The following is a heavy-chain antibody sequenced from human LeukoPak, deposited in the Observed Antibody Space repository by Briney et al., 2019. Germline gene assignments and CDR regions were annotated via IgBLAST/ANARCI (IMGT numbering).Heavy chain of an antibody. CDR1: GGSLSSSRYY. CDR2: IYYRGNT. V-gene: IGHV4-39*01. Sequence: SETLSLTCTVSGGSLSSSRYYWAWIRQPPGKGLEWIGSIYYRGNTFYNPSLNSRITISLDTSNNQFSLNLSSVTAADTAVYYCASRSSSGWFDPWGQGTLVTVSS. D-gene: IGHD6-6*01. J-gene: IGHJ5*02. CDR3: ASRSSSGWFDP.